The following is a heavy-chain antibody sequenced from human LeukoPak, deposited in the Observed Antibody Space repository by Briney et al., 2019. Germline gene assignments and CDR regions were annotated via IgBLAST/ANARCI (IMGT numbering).Heavy chain of an antibody. CDR2: INNDGSTT. J-gene: IGHJ6*03. CDR3: AKRTRGMDV. D-gene: IGHD3-10*01. V-gene: IGHV3-74*01. CDR1: GFTFSNYW. Sequence: PGGSLRLSCAASGFTFSNYWMPWFRQAPGKGLVWVSRINNDGSTTDYADSVKGRFTISRDNAKNSLYLQMNSLRAEDTAVYYCAKRTRGMDVWGKGTTVTVSS.